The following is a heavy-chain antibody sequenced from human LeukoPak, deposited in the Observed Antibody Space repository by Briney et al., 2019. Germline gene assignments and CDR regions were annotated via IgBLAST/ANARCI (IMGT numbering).Heavy chain of an antibody. CDR2: IYSGGTT. V-gene: IGHV3-53*01. Sequence: PGGSLRLSCAASGFTVSSNYMSWVRQAPGKGLEWVSLIYSGGTTYYADSVKGRFTIARDNSKNTLYLQMNSLRAEDTAVYYCARDSGLCWYFDLWGRGTLVTVSS. CDR3: ARDSGLCWYFDL. D-gene: IGHD2-2*01. CDR1: GFTVSSNY. J-gene: IGHJ2*01.